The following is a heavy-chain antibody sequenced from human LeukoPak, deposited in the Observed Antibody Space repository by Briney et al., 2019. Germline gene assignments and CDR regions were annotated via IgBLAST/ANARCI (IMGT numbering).Heavy chain of an antibody. CDR3: ARGSSSSFFWFDP. CDR1: GYTFTDYD. V-gene: IGHV1-8*01. CDR2: MNPESGGA. D-gene: IGHD6-13*01. J-gene: IGHJ5*02. Sequence: ASVKVSCKTSGYTFTDYDVNWVRQASGQGLEWMGWMNPESGGAGYTQKFQGRVTMTRDTSISTAYMELRSLRSDDTAVYYCARGSSSSFFWFDPWGQGTLVTVSS.